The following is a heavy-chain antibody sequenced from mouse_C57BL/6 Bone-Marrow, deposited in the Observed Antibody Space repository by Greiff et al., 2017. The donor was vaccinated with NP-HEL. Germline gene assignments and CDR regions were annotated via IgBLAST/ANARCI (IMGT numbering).Heavy chain of an antibody. V-gene: IGHV2-5*01. CDR1: GFSLTSYG. Sequence: VQGVESGPGLVQPSQSLSIICTVSGFSLTSYGVHWVRQSPGKGLEWLGVIWRGGSTDYNAAFMSRLSITKDNSKSQVFFKMNSLQADDTAIYYCAKISPHYYGSSYGYFDVWGTGTTVTVSS. CDR2: IWRGGST. D-gene: IGHD1-1*01. J-gene: IGHJ1*03. CDR3: AKISPHYYGSSYGYFDV.